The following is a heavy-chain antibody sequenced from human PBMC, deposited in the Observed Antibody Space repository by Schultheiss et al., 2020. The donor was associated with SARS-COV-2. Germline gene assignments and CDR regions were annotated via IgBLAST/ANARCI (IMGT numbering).Heavy chain of an antibody. CDR3: ARSKGDY. CDR2: IYYSGST. J-gene: IGHJ4*02. CDR1: GGSMISGSYY. Sequence: SETLSLTCTVSGGSMISGSYYWSWIRQPAGKGLEWIGYIYYSGSTNYNPSLKSRVTMSVDTSKNQFSLKLSSVTAADTAVYYCARSKGDYWGQGTLVTVSS. D-gene: IGHD5/OR15-5a*01. V-gene: IGHV4-61*10.